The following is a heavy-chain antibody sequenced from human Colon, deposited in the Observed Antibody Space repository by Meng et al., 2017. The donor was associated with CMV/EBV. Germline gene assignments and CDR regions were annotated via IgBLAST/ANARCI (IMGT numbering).Heavy chain of an antibody. V-gene: IGHV4-59*01. CDR3: ARGVGHATNNSLDH. CDR2: VYYSGSA. Sequence: GSLRLSCTVSGDSLRDYYWSWIRQPPGKGLEWMGYVYYSGSATYSPSLRSRITISVDTSRNQISLKLRSVTAADTAMYFCARGVGHATNNSLDHWGQGTLVTVSS. CDR1: GDSLRDYY. D-gene: IGHD1-1*01. J-gene: IGHJ4*02.